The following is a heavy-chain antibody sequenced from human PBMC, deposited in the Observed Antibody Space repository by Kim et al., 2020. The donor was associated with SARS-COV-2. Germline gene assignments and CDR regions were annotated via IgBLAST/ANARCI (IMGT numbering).Heavy chain of an antibody. D-gene: IGHD3-10*01. Sequence: AQKFEGRVTMTRDTSASTVYMELSSLRSEDTAVYYCASEWFGELSDAFDIWGQGTMVTVSS. J-gene: IGHJ3*02. V-gene: IGHV1-46*01. CDR3: ASEWFGELSDAFDI.